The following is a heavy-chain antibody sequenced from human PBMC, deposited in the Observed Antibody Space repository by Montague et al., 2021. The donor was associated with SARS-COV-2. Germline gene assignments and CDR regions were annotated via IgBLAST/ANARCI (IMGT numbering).Heavy chain of an antibody. CDR1: GGSISSGSYY. CDR3: ARQELGSVTICGVVMYDRWFDP. D-gene: IGHD3-3*01. CDR2: IYYSGST. Sequence: SETLSLTCTVSGGSISSGSYYWGWIRQPPGKGLEWIGIIYYSGSTYYTPSLKSRVTISVDTSKNQFSLKLSSVTAADTAVYYCARQELGSVTICGVVMYDRWFDPWGQGTLVTVSS. J-gene: IGHJ5*02. V-gene: IGHV4-39*01.